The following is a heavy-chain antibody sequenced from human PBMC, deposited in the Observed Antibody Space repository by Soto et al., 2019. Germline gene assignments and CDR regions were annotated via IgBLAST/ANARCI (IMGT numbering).Heavy chain of an antibody. J-gene: IGHJ6*02. D-gene: IGHD5-18*01. CDR3: ASTPVQLWGVGMDV. V-gene: IGHV3-74*01. CDR2: INSDGSST. CDR1: GFTFSSYW. Sequence: GGSLRLSCAASGFTFSSYWMHWARQAPGKGLVWVSRINSDGSSTSYADSVKGRFTISRDNAKNTLYLQMNSLRAEDTAVYYCASTPVQLWGVGMDVWGQGTTVTVSS.